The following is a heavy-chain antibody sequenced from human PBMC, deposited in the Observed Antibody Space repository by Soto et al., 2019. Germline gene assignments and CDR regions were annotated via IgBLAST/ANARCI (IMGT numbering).Heavy chain of an antibody. J-gene: IGHJ4*02. CDR2: ISPFNGNT. CDR3: ARGAWDYSKTWYEF. Sequence: GXSXKVSCKAAGYTXCTYGLGLVRQAPGQGLEWMGWISPFNGNTNFAQQFQGRVTLTTDTSTSTAYMELRSMTSDDTAMYYCARGAWDYSKTWYEFWGQGTLGTVS. V-gene: IGHV1-18*04. D-gene: IGHD3-16*01. CDR1: GYTXCTYG.